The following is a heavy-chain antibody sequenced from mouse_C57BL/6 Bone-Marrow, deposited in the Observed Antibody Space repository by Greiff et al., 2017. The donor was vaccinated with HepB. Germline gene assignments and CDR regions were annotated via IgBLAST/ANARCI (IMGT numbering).Heavy chain of an antibody. CDR2: IDPTDSDT. CDR1: GYTFTSYW. CDR3: ARDYYGSSYYFDY. V-gene: IGHV1-52*01. Sequence: QVQLQQPGAELVRPGSSVKLSCKASGYTFTSYWMHWVKQRPIQGLEWIGNIDPTDSDTHYNQKFKDKATLTVDKSSSTAYMQHSSLTSEDSAVYYCARDYYGSSYYFDYWGQGTPLTVSS. J-gene: IGHJ2*01. D-gene: IGHD1-1*01.